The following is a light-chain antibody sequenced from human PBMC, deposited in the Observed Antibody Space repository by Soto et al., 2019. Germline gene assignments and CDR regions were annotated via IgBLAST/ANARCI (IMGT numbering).Light chain of an antibody. CDR1: NSNIGSNT. CDR2: SNN. Sequence: QSVLTQPPSASGTPGQRVTISCSGSNSNIGSNTVHWYHQLPGTAPKLLIYSNNQRPSGVPDRFSGSKSGTSASLAISGLQSEDEADYYCAAWDDSLNGDWVFGGGTKLAVL. V-gene: IGLV1-44*01. CDR3: AAWDDSLNGDWV. J-gene: IGLJ3*02.